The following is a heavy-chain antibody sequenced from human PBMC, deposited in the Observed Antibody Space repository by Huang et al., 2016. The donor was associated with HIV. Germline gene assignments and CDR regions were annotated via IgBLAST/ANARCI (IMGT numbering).Heavy chain of an antibody. J-gene: IGHJ4*02. Sequence: QVQLVQSGAEVKKPGSSVKVSCKASGGTFNNYAISWVRQAPGQGLEWVGACIPIFGTTNYAQRFQGRVRITADESTRTAYMELASLRSEDTAIYYCARARGSYYTNPFDYWGQGTLVTVSS. D-gene: IGHD1-26*01. CDR1: GGTFNNYA. CDR3: ARARGSYYTNPFDY. CDR2: CIPIFGTT. V-gene: IGHV1-69*01.